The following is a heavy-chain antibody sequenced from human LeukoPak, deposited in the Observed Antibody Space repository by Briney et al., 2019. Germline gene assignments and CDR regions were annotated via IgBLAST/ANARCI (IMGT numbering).Heavy chain of an antibody. V-gene: IGHV1-69*05. D-gene: IGHD1-7*01. Sequence: SVKVSCKASGGTFSSYAISWVRQAPGQGLEWMGRIIPIFGTANYAQKFQGRVTITTDESTSTAYMELSSLRSEDTAVYYCARDYGYNCNYGGGGWFDPWGQGTLVTVSS. CDR1: GGTFSSYA. CDR3: ARDYGYNCNYGGGGWFDP. CDR2: IIPIFGTA. J-gene: IGHJ5*02.